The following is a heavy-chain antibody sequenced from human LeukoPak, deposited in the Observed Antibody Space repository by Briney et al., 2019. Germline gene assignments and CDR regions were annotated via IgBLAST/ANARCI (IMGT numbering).Heavy chain of an antibody. CDR3: ARGHDYGVAWFQH. V-gene: IGHV4-34*01. D-gene: IGHD4-17*01. CDR1: GGSFSGYY. Sequence: SETLSLTCAVYGGSFSGYYWSWIRQPPGKGLEWIGEINHSGSTNYNPSLKSRVTISVDTSKNQFSLKLSSVTAADTAVYYCARGHDYGVAWFQHWGQGTLVTVSS. J-gene: IGHJ1*01. CDR2: INHSGST.